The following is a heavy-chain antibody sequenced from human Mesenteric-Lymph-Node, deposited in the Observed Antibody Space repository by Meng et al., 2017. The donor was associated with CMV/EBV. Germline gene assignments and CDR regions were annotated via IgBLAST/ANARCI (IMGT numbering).Heavy chain of an antibody. V-gene: IGHV3-30-3*01. CDR3: ARDLGPVTQHPGER. D-gene: IGHD1-1*01. Sequence: ASGFTFIRYAIHWVRQGPGKGLEWVAIISHDVSNKYSADSVKGRFTISRDNSKSTLYLQMNSLRDADTAVYYCARDLGPVTQHPGERWGQGTLVTVSS. CDR2: ISHDVSNK. CDR1: GFTFIRYA. J-gene: IGHJ4*02.